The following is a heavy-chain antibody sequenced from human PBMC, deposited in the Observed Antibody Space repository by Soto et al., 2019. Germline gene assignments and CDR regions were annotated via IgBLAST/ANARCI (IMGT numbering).Heavy chain of an antibody. CDR3: ARLPGYSTGVFDY. Sequence: SETLSLTCTVSGGSINNYYWSWIRQPPGKGLEWIGYIYYGGNTNYNPSLKSQVTISVDTSKNQFSLKLTSVTAADTAVYYCARLPGYSTGVFDYWGPGTLVTVSS. V-gene: IGHV4-59*08. D-gene: IGHD6-19*01. CDR2: IYYGGNT. CDR1: GGSINNYY. J-gene: IGHJ4*02.